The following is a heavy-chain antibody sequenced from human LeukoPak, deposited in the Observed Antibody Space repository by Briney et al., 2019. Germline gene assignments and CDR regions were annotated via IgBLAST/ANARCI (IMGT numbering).Heavy chain of an antibody. CDR3: AKDRTAVAGNNLDY. CDR1: GFTFSSYA. J-gene: IGHJ4*02. Sequence: GGSLRLSCAASGFTFSSYAMSWVHQAPGKGLEWVSAISGSGGSTYYADSVKGRFTISRDNSKNTLYLQVNSLRAEDTAVYYCAKDRTAVAGNNLDYWGQGTLVTVSS. V-gene: IGHV3-23*01. D-gene: IGHD6-19*01. CDR2: ISGSGGST.